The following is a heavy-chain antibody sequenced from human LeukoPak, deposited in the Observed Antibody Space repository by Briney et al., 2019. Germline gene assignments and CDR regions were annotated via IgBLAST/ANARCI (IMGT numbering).Heavy chain of an antibody. Sequence: SETLSLTCTVSGGSINSGGYYWSWIRQRPGKGLEWIGNIYRSGSTYYNPPLKSRVSISIDTSKNHFSLKMSLATAADTALYYCARGSGWNSFDPWGQGTLVTVSS. CDR1: GGSINSGGYY. J-gene: IGHJ5*02. CDR2: IYRSGST. V-gene: IGHV4-30-4*08. D-gene: IGHD6-19*01. CDR3: ARGSGWNSFDP.